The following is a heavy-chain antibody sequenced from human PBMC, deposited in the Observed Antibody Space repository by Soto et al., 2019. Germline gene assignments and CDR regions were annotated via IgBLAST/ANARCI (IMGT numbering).Heavy chain of an antibody. J-gene: IGHJ6*02. V-gene: IGHV4-30-4*01. CDR1: GGSISSGDYY. D-gene: IGHD2-2*01. CDR3: ASGCISTSCYYYSGMDV. CDR2: IYYRGST. Sequence: QVQLQESGPGLVKPSQTLSLTCTVSGGSISSGDYYWSWIRQPPGKGLEWIGYIYYRGSTYSNPXLKCRVTISVXXTXNXXSLKLSSVTAADTAVYYCASGCISTSCYYYSGMDVWGQGTTVTVSS.